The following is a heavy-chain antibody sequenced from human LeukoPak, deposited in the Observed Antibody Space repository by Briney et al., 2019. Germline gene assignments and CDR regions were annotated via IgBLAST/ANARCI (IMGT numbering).Heavy chain of an antibody. J-gene: IGHJ4*02. Sequence: ASVKVSCKASGYTFTSNYMLWVRQAPGQGLEWMGILNPSGGSTSYAQKFQGRVTMTRDTSTSTVYMELSSLSSEDTAVYYCARVGGNYPINWGQGSLVTVSA. V-gene: IGHV1-46*01. CDR2: LNPSGGST. CDR3: ARVGGNYPIN. D-gene: IGHD1-26*01. CDR1: GYTFTSNY.